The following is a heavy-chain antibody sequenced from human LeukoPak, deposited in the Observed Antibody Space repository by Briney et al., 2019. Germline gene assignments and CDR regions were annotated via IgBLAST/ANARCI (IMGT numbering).Heavy chain of an antibody. Sequence: GASVKVSCKASGYTFTSYDINWVRQATGQGLEWMGWMNPNSGNTGYAQKFQGRVTMTRNTSISTAYMELSSLRSEDTAVYYCARGPLDTAMVDHYYYYYGMDVWGQGTTVTVSS. CDR2: MNPNSGNT. CDR3: ARGPLDTAMVDHYYYYYGMDV. V-gene: IGHV1-8*01. CDR1: GYTFTSYD. D-gene: IGHD5-18*01. J-gene: IGHJ6*02.